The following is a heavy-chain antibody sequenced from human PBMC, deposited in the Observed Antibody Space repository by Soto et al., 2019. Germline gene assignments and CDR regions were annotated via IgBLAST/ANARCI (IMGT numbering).Heavy chain of an antibody. CDR2: ISAYNGNT. CDR1: GYTFTRYG. D-gene: IGHD6-19*01. J-gene: IGHJ3*02. Sequence: ASVKVSCKASGYTFTRYGISWVRQAPGQGLEWMGWISAYNGNTNYAQKHQGRVTMTTDTSTSTAYMELRSLGSDDTAVYYCARAPQYSSGWYDAFDIWGQGTMVTVSS. CDR3: ARAPQYSSGWYDAFDI. V-gene: IGHV1-18*01.